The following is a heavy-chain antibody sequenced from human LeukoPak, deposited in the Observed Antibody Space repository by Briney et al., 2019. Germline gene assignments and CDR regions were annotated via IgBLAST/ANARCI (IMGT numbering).Heavy chain of an antibody. CDR2: ISRGSSAI. D-gene: IGHD1-1*01. V-gene: IGHV3-48*01. Sequence: PGGSLRLSCAASGFNFSTYSMNWVRQAPGKGLEWVSYISRGSSAIYYADSVKGRFTISRDNAKNSLYLQMNSLRAEDTAVYYCARYRKGPYYYYYMDVWGKGTTVTVSS. CDR3: ARYRKGPYYYYYMDV. CDR1: GFNFSTYS. J-gene: IGHJ6*03.